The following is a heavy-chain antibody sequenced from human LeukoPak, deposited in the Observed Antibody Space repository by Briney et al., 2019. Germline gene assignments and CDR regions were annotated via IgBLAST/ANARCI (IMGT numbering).Heavy chain of an antibody. D-gene: IGHD3-10*01. CDR3: ARGPPDFYNSGSYYNGYNWFDS. CDR2: IYGSGST. V-gene: IGHV4-4*07. Sequence: SETLSLTCTVSGGSIRSYWSWIRQPAGKGLEWIGRIYGSGSTDYNPSLKSRVTMSIDTSKNQFSLNLISVTAADTAVYYCARGPPDFYNSGSYYNGYNWFDSWGQGTLVTVSS. J-gene: IGHJ5*01. CDR1: GGSIRSY.